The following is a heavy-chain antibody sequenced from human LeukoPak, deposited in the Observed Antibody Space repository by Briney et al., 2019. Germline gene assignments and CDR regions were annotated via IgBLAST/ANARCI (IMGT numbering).Heavy chain of an antibody. D-gene: IGHD2-15*01. CDR1: GIPLSSYG. Sequence: GSPRLSFSGSGIPLSSYGKHWDRQAPSKGPGWVPIISYDGSYTNYADSVKGRFTISRDNAKNTLYLQMNSLRAEDTAVYYCAKSGPSCSGGSCYYFDYWGQGTLVTVSS. CDR3: AKSGPSCSGGSCYYFDY. J-gene: IGHJ4*02. CDR2: ISYDGSYT. V-gene: IGHV3-30*18.